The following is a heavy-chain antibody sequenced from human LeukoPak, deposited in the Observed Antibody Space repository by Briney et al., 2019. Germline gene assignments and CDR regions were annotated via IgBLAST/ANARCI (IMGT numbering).Heavy chain of an antibody. CDR2: INPNSGGT. CDR3: ARGHYDFWSGYSCYFDY. Sequence: ASVKVSCKASGYTFTGYYMHWVRQAPGQGLEWMGWINPNSGGTNYAQKFQGRVTMTRDTSISTAYMELSRLRSGDTAVYYCARGHYDFWSGYSCYFDYWGQGTLVTVSS. D-gene: IGHD3-3*01. CDR1: GYTFTGYY. V-gene: IGHV1-2*02. J-gene: IGHJ4*02.